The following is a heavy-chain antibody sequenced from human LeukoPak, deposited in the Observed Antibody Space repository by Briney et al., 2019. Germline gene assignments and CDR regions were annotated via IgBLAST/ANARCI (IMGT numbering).Heavy chain of an antibody. CDR3: ARPGLRVSGSFNF. V-gene: IGHV1-2*02. D-gene: IGHD3-16*01. J-gene: IGHJ4*02. CDR1: GYTFTEYN. Sequence: ASLKGSCKASGYTFTEYNIHWLRQAPGQGLVWMGWINPNSGGTNYAQKFQGRVTMTRDTSINTAYMEVSKLSSDDTAVYYCARPGLRVSGSFNFWGQGTLVTVSS. CDR2: INPNSGGT.